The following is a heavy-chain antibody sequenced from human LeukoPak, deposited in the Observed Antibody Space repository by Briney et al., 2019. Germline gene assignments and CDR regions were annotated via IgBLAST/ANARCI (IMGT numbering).Heavy chain of an antibody. V-gene: IGHV4-59*08. D-gene: IGHD3-22*01. CDR2: ITFTGNT. J-gene: IGHJ4*02. CDR3: ARSPPGWYYDNSGQYYFDT. CDR1: GGSISGYY. Sequence: PSETLSLTCTVSGGSISGYYWSWIRQSPGKRLEWIAYITFTGNTNYNPSLKSRVTISLDTSKTHFSLTLSSLTAADTAVYYCARSPPGWYYDNSGQYYFDTWGQGALVTVSS.